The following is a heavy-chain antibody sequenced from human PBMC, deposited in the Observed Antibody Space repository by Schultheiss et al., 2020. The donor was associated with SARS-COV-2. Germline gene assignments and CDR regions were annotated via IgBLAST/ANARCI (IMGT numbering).Heavy chain of an antibody. CDR3: TRVLPTFGVVFGNYYIAMDV. J-gene: IGHJ6*02. Sequence: SETLSLTCTVSGGSISSGDYYWSWVRQAPGKGLEWIGEISHGGSTNYNPSLKSRLTISLHTSTDQFSLNLTSVTAADTAVYYCTRVLPTFGVVFGNYYIAMDVWGHGTTVTVSS. V-gene: IGHV4-39*07. CDR2: ISHGGST. D-gene: IGHD3-3*01. CDR1: GGSISSGDYY.